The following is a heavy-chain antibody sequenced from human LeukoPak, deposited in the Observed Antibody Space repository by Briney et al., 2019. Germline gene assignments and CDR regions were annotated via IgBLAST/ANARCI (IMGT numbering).Heavy chain of an antibody. D-gene: IGHD2-21*01. CDR1: GDSVSSNSAA. CDR2: TYYRSKWYN. V-gene: IGHV6-1*01. Sequence: SQTLSLTCAISGDSVSSNSAAWNWIRQSPSRGLEWLGRTYYRSKWYNNYAVSVKSRITINPDTSKNQFSLQLDSVTPEDTAVYYCCHSLSGRTGAFDIWGRGTVVTVSS. CDR3: CHSLSGRTGAFDI. J-gene: IGHJ3*02.